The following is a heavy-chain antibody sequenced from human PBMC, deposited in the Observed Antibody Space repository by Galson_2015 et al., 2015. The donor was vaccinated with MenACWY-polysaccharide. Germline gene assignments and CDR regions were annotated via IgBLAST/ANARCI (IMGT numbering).Heavy chain of an antibody. Sequence: SLRLSCAASGFTFSSYAMTWVRQAPGKGLQWVSAFSGSAGSTYYADSVKGRFTISRDNSKNTLYLQMNSLRAEDTAVYYCAKVFPAPWVRGVPHRFYPWGQGTLVTVSS. CDR2: FSGSAGST. V-gene: IGHV3-23*01. CDR1: GFTFSSYA. D-gene: IGHD3-10*01. J-gene: IGHJ5*02. CDR3: AKVFPAPWVRGVPHRFYP.